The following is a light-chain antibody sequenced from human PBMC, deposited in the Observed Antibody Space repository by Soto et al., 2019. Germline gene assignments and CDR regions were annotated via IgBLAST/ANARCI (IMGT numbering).Light chain of an antibody. Sequence: EIVLTQSPATLSLSPGERATLSCRTSQSVGDYLDWYQQKPGQAPRLLIHDASYRATSIPARFSGSGSGTDFTLTISSLEPEDFAVYHCQQRSNWPLWTFGQGTKVDIK. J-gene: IGKJ1*01. CDR1: QSVGDY. CDR2: DAS. CDR3: QQRSNWPLWT. V-gene: IGKV3-11*01.